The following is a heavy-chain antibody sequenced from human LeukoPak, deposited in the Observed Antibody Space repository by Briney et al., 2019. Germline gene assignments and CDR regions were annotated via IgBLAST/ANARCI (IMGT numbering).Heavy chain of an antibody. CDR2: ISYDGSNK. V-gene: IGHV3-30*04. CDR3: AKDQIRDIVVVPAFDY. D-gene: IGHD2-2*01. J-gene: IGHJ4*02. CDR1: GFTFSSYA. Sequence: GGSLRLSCAASGFTFSSYAMHWVRQAPGKGLEWVAVISYDGSNKYYADSVKGRFTISRDNSKNTLYLQMNSLRAEDTAVYYCAKDQIRDIVVVPAFDYWGQGTLVTVSS.